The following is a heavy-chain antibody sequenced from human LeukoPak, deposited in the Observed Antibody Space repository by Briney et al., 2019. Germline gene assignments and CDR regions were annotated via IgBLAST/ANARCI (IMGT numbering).Heavy chain of an antibody. CDR3: ARRYYYDSSGYYLAHDAFDI. J-gene: IGHJ3*02. V-gene: IGHV5-51*01. D-gene: IGHD3-22*01. CDR1: GYSFTSHW. CDR2: IYPGDSET. Sequence: GESLKISCKGSGYSFTSHWIGWVRQMPGKGVEWMGIIYPGDSETRYSPSFQGQVTISADKSISTAYLQWSSLKASDTAMYYCARRYYYDSSGYYLAHDAFDIWGQGTMVTVSS.